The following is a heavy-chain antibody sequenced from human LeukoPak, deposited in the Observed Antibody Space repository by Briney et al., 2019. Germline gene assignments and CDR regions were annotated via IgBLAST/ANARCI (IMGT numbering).Heavy chain of an antibody. CDR2: ISYDGSNK. CDR3: AKGLSSGYSGSDY. Sequence: GGSLRLSCAASGFTFSSYGMHWVRQAPGKGLEWVAVISYDGSNKYYADSVKGRFTISRDDSKNTLYLQMNSLRAEDTAVYYCAKGLSSGYSGSDYWGQGTLVTVSS. D-gene: IGHD3-22*01. J-gene: IGHJ4*02. V-gene: IGHV3-30*19. CDR1: GFTFSSYG.